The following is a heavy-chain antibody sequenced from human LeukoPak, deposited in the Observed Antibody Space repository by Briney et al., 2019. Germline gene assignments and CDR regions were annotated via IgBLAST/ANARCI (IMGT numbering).Heavy chain of an antibody. CDR3: ARENWNYVWYAFDI. Sequence: SVKVSCKASGGTFSSFAISWVRQVPGQGLEWLGVIIPKLDTTTYTQTLQGRVTITADESTSTAYMELSSLRSEDTAVYYCARENWNYVWYAFDIWGQGTMVTVSS. CDR2: IIPKLDTT. D-gene: IGHD1-7*01. CDR1: GGTFSSFA. V-gene: IGHV1-69*13. J-gene: IGHJ3*02.